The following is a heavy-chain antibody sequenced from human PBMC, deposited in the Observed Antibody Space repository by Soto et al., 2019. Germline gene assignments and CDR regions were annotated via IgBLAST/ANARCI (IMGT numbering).Heavy chain of an antibody. V-gene: IGHV1-69*06. CDR3: ARATIRTRFGAPSSMDV. CDR2: IIPIFGTA. D-gene: IGHD3-10*01. Sequence: QVQLVQSGAEVKKPGSSVKVSCKASGGTFSSYAISWVRQAPGQGLEWMGGIIPIFGTANYAQKFQGRVTITADKSTSTAYMELSSLRSEDTAVYYCARATIRTRFGAPSSMDVWGQATTVTVSS. J-gene: IGHJ6*02. CDR1: GGTFSSYA.